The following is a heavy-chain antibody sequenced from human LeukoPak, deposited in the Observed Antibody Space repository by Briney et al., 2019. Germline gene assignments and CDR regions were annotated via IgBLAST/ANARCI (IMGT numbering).Heavy chain of an antibody. J-gene: IGHJ3*01. CDR3: ARGHGSGSYQNPFDV. D-gene: IGHD3-10*01. Sequence: PSETLSLTCTVSGVSITNHFWSWIRQPPGKGLEWIGYIYYTGSTNYNPSLKTRVTISVDTSKNQFSLKLSSVTAADTAVYYCARGHGSGSYQNPFDVWGQGTMVTVSS. V-gene: IGHV4-59*11. CDR2: IYYTGST. CDR1: GVSITNHF.